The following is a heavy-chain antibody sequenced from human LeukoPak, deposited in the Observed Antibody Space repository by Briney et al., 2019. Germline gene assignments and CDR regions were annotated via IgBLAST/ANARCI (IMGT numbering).Heavy chain of an antibody. CDR3: ARGPLYSYADFDY. D-gene: IGHD5-18*01. CDR1: GFTFSDYY. CDR2: ISSSGSTI. V-gene: IGHV3-11*04. J-gene: IGHJ4*02. Sequence: GGSLRLCCAASGFTFSDYYMSWIRQAPGKGLEWVSYISSSGSTIYYADSVKGRFTISRDNAKNSLYLQMNSLRAEDTAVYYCARGPLYSYADFDYWGQGTLVTVSS.